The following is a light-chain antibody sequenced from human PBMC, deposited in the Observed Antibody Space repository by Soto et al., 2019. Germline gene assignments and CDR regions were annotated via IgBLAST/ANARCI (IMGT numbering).Light chain of an antibody. CDR3: QSSDSSLTGSYVV. CDR2: DNN. CDR1: SSNIGAGYD. J-gene: IGLJ2*01. Sequence: QTVVTQPPSVSGAPGQRVTISCTGSSSNIGAGYDVHWYQQLPGTAPKLLIFDNNNRPSGVPDRFSGSKSGTSASLAIAGIQAEDEADYYCQSSDSSLTGSYVVFGGGTKVTVL. V-gene: IGLV1-40*01.